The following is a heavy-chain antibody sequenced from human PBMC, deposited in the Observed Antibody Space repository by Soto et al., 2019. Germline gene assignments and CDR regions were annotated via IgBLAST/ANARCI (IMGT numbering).Heavy chain of an antibody. V-gene: IGHV1-69*13. Sequence: SVKVSCKASGGTFSSYAISWVRQAPGQGLEWMGGIIPIFGTANYAQKFQGRVTITADESTSTAYMELSSLRSEDTAVYYCARADDYGETDYFDYWAREPWSPSPQ. J-gene: IGHJ4*02. CDR1: GGTFSSYA. CDR2: IIPIFGTA. CDR3: ARADDYGETDYFDY. D-gene: IGHD4-17*01.